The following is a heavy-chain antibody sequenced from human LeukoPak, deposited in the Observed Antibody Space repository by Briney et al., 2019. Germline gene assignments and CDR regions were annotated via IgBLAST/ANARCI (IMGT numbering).Heavy chain of an antibody. CDR2: IKSDGVFT. CDR1: GFAFNVFG. V-gene: IGHV3-30*02. D-gene: IGHD2-8*01. Sequence: GGSLRLSWEGSGFAFNVFGMHWIRQAPGKGLEWVAFIKSDGVFTNYAEAVKGRFTISRDNSDNTVFLQMESVRPDDTAVYYCARKLMSSRRFEYWGQGTLITVSS. CDR3: ARKLMSSRRFEY. J-gene: IGHJ4*02.